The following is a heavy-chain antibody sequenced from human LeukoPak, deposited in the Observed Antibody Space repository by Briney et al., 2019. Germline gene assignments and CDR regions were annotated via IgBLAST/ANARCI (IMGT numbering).Heavy chain of an antibody. CDR3: ARRGYSSGWYKRWFDP. J-gene: IGHJ5*02. Sequence: KPSETLSLTCAVYGGSFSGYYWSWIRQPPGKGLEWIGEINHGGSTNYNPSLKSRVTISVDTSKNQFSLKLSSVTAADTAVYYCARRGYSSGWYKRWFDPWGQGTLVTVSS. V-gene: IGHV4-34*01. CDR1: GGSFSGYY. D-gene: IGHD6-19*01. CDR2: INHGGST.